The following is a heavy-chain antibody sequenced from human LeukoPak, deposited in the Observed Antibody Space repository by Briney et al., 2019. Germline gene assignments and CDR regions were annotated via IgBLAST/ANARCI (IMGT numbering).Heavy chain of an antibody. V-gene: IGHV5-51*01. J-gene: IGHJ5*02. D-gene: IGHD2-2*01. CDR1: GYSFTSYW. CDR3: ARQSDSASLGFDP. Sequence: GESLNISCKGSGYSFTSYWIVWVRQMPGKGLEWMGIIYPGDSDTRYSPSFQGQVTISADKSVSTAYLQWSSLKASDTAMYYCARQSDSASLGFDPWGQGTLATVSS. CDR2: IYPGDSDT.